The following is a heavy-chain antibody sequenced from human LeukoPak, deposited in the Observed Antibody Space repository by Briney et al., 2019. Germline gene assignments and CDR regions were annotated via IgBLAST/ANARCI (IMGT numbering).Heavy chain of an antibody. CDR2: IYRFGST. J-gene: IGHJ4*01. Sequence: PGGSLRLSCEASGFSVGDNYMTWVRQAPGKGPEWVSVIYRFGSTIYADSVQGRFTISRDTSNNTLFLQVNSLRAEDTAVYYCVRDYFTTISGYHEYYLDLWGHGTLVTVSS. D-gene: IGHD3-22*01. CDR3: VRDYFTTISGYHEYYLDL. CDR1: GFSVGDNY. V-gene: IGHV3-53*01.